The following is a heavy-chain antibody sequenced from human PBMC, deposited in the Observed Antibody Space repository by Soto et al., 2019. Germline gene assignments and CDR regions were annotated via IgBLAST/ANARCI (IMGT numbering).Heavy chain of an antibody. CDR1: GDSITKSVYY. CDR2: VYYAGSA. CDR3: ARVPYYGSGGDGSYYFDY. V-gene: IGHV4-39*01. Sequence: PSETLSLTCTVSGDSITKSVYYWAWVRQTPGKGLEWIASVYYAGSAYYSPSLQSRVTISVDASRSQFSLELQSVTAADSAVYYCARVPYYGSGGDGSYYFDYGGQGTLVPVYS. J-gene: IGHJ4*02. D-gene: IGHD2-21*02.